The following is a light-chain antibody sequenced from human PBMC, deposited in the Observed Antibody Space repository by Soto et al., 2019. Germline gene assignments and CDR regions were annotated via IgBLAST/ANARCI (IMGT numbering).Light chain of an antibody. V-gene: IGLV2-8*01. CDR3: QSYDIALSASGV. CDR2: EVT. Sequence: QSALTQPPSASGSPGQSVTISCIGTSSDVGGYNYVSWYQQHPGKAPKLMIYEVTKRPSGVPDRFSGSKSGNTASLTVSGLQAEDEADYYCQSYDIALSASGVFGGGTKLTVL. J-gene: IGLJ3*02. CDR1: SSDVGGYNY.